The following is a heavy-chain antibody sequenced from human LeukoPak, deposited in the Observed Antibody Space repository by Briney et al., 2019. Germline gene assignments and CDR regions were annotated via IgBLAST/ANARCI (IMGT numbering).Heavy chain of an antibody. J-gene: IGHJ5*02. CDR2: IDISSSST. Sequence: GGSLRLSCAASGFTFSDYTMNWVRQAPGKGLEWISYIDISSSSTNYADSVKGRFTISRDNAKNSLYLQMSSLRAEDTGLYYCARGPPLFDPWGQGTLVTVSS. V-gene: IGHV3-11*06. CDR3: ARGPPLFDP. CDR1: GFTFSDYT.